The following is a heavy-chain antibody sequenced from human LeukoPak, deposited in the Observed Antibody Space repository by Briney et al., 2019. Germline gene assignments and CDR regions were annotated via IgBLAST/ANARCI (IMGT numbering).Heavy chain of an antibody. J-gene: IGHJ3*02. CDR1: GFTFSTYA. V-gene: IGHV3-23*01. Sequence: GSLRLSCAASGFTFSTYAMSWVRQAPGKGLEWVSAISGSGGSTYYADSEKGRFTISRDNSKNTLYLQMNSLRAEDTAVYYCAKSQRANCSSTSCYGAFDIWGQGTMVTVSS. CDR3: AKSQRANCSSTSCYGAFDI. CDR2: ISGSGGST. D-gene: IGHD2-2*01.